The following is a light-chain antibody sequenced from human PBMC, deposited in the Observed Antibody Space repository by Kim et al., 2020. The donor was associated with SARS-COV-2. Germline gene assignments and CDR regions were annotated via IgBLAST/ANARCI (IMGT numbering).Light chain of an antibody. Sequence: DIQMTQSPPSLSTSIGDRVSISCRASQSISDFVNWYQQRSGKAPKLLIYGASTLQSGVPSRFSGSGSGTDFTLTISSVQTEDFATYYCQQTYNPPYTFGLGTKLEI. J-gene: IGKJ2*01. CDR2: GAS. CDR3: QQTYNPPYT. CDR1: QSISDF. V-gene: IGKV1-39*01.